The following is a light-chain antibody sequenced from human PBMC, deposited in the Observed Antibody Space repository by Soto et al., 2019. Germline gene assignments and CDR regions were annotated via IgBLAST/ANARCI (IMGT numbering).Light chain of an antibody. CDR3: QQYNNWPPWT. CDR1: QSVGSN. J-gene: IGKJ1*01. CDR2: GAS. Sequence: EIVMAQSPGTLSVSPGERATLSCRASQSVGSNLAWYQQKHGQAPRLLIHGASTRASGVAARFSGSGSGTEFTLTINSLQSEDFAVYYCQQYNNWPPWTFGQGTKVDIK. V-gene: IGKV3-15*01.